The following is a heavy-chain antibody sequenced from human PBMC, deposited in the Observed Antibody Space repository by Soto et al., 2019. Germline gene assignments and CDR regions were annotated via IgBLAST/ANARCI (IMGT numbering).Heavy chain of an antibody. V-gene: IGHV3-30-3*01. J-gene: IGHJ6*02. CDR3: ANLPHSGWPVSGIFYYYGMDV. Sequence: GGSLRLSCAASGFTFSSYAMHWVRQAPGKGLEWVAVISYDGSNKYYADSVKGRFTISRDNSKNTLYLQMNSLRAEDTAVYYCANLPHSGWPVSGIFYYYGMDVWGQGTTVTVSS. D-gene: IGHD6-19*01. CDR2: ISYDGSNK. CDR1: GFTFSSYA.